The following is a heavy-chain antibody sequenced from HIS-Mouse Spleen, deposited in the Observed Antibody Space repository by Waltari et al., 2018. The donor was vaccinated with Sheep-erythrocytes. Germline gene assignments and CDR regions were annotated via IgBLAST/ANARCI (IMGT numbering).Heavy chain of an antibody. CDR1: GFTFSSYA. CDR3: AKRRTGDGGLDY. CDR2: ISGGGGST. J-gene: IGHJ4*02. V-gene: IGHV3-23*01. D-gene: IGHD7-27*01. Sequence: EVQLLESGGGLVQPGGSLRLSCAASGFTFSSYAMSWVRQAPGKGLEWVSAISGGGGSTYYADSVKGRFTISRDNSKNTLYLQMNSLRAEDTAVYYCAKRRTGDGGLDYWGQGTLVTVSS.